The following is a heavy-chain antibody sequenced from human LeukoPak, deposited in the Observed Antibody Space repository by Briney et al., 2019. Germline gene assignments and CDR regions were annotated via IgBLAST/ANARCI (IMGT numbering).Heavy chain of an antibody. V-gene: IGHV1-69*06. CDR3: AVWRVAAGIYYYYGMDV. J-gene: IGHJ6*02. Sequence: ASVKVSCKASGGTFSSYAISWVRQAPGQGLEWMGGIIPIFGTANYAQKFQGRVTFTADKSTSTAYMELSSLRSEDTAVYYCAVWRVAAGIYYYYGMDVWGQGTTVTVSS. D-gene: IGHD6-13*01. CDR1: GGTFSSYA. CDR2: IIPIFGTA.